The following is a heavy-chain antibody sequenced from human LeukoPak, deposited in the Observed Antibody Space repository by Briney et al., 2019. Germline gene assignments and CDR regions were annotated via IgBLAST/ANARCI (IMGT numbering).Heavy chain of an antibody. J-gene: IGHJ3*02. D-gene: IGHD1-1*01. V-gene: IGHV3-23*01. CDR1: GFTFSSYA. CDR3: AKDVGSPAWRYAFDI. Sequence: SGGSLRLSRAASGFTFSSYAMSWVRQAPGKGLEWVSAISGSGGSTYYADSVKGRFTISRDNFKNTLFLQMDSLRAEDTAIYYCAKDVGSPAWRYAFDIWGQGTMVTVSS. CDR2: ISGSGGST.